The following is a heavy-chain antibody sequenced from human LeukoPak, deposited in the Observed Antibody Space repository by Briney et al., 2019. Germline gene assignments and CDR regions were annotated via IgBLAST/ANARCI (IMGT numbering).Heavy chain of an antibody. CDR1: GASMRDHY. CDR3: ATSFRSGWGFDS. J-gene: IGHJ4*02. D-gene: IGHD6-19*01. Sequence: PSETLSLTCAVSGASMRDHYWTWIRQPPGKGLEWIGSMYYMLNANSYNPSFKSRVSISVDTPDNQFSLKLKSVTAADTAVYYCATSFRSGWGFDSWGQGILVAVSS. V-gene: IGHV4-59*11. CDR2: MYYMLNA.